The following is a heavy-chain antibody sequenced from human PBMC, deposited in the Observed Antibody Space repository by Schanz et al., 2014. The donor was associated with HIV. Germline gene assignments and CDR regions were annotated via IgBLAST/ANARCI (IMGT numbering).Heavy chain of an antibody. CDR2: IIRIFGSA. Sequence: VQLVQSGAEVKKPGSSVKVSCKASGGTLSNYGISWVRQAPGQGLEWMGGIIRIFGSANYAPKFQDKVTITADESTSTAYMELSSLTSDDTAVYFCAGSSEYSSGWYVLWGQGTLVTVSS. CDR3: AGSSEYSSGWYVL. J-gene: IGHJ5*02. V-gene: IGHV1-69*01. CDR1: GGTLSNYG. D-gene: IGHD3-22*01.